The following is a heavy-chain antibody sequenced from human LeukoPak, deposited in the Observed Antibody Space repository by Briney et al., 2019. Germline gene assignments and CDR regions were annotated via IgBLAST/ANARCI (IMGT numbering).Heavy chain of an antibody. CDR1: GYTFTSYD. J-gene: IGHJ6*03. Sequence: GASVKVSCKASGYTFTSYDINWVRQATGQGLEWMGWMNPNSGNTGYAQKFQGRVTMTRNTSISTAYMELSSLRSEDTAVYYCARSPVVEDRITMIVVVDYMDVWGKGTTVTVSS. D-gene: IGHD3-22*01. CDR2: MNPNSGNT. CDR3: ARSPVVEDRITMIVVVDYMDV. V-gene: IGHV1-8*01.